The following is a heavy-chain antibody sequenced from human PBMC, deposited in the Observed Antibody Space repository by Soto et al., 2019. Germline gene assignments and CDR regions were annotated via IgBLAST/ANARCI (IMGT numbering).Heavy chain of an antibody. CDR3: ARVRSNIVVVPAAIMWFDY. V-gene: IGHV4-34*01. CDR1: GGSFSGYY. Sequence: PSETLSLTCAVYGGSFSGYYWSWIRQPPGKGLEWIGEINHSGSTNYNPSLKSRVTISVDTSKNQFSLKLSSVTAADTAVYYCARVRSNIVVVPAAIMWFDYWGQGTLVTVSS. J-gene: IGHJ4*02. D-gene: IGHD2-2*02. CDR2: INHSGST.